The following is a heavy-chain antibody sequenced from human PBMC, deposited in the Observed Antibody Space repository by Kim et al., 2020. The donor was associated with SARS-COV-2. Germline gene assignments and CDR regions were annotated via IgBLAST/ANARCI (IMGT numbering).Heavy chain of an antibody. V-gene: IGHV3-23*01. CDR2: ISGSGGST. Sequence: GGSLRLSCAASGFTFSSYAMSWVRQAPGKGLEWVSAISGSGGSTYYADSVKGRFTISRDNSKNTLYLQMNSLRAEDTAVYYCAKVGGYSSSWGGYFDYWGQGTLVTVSS. J-gene: IGHJ4*02. D-gene: IGHD6-13*01. CDR1: GFTFSSYA. CDR3: AKVGGYSSSWGGYFDY.